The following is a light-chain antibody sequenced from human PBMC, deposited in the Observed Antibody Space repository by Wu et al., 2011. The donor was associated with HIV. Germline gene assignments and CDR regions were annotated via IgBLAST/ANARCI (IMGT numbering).Light chain of an antibody. V-gene: IGKV3-11*01. CDR2: GAS. Sequence: SCRASQSVSSNLAWYQQKPGQAPRLLIYGASTRATGIPARFSGSGSGTDFTLTISSLEPEDFAVYYCQQRSNWPPITFGQGTRLEIK. CDR3: QQRSNWPPIT. J-gene: IGKJ5*01. CDR1: QSVSSN.